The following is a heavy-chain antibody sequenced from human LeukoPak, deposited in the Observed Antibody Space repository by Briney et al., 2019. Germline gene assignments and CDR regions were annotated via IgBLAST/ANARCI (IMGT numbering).Heavy chain of an antibody. Sequence: GRSLRLSCAASGFTFSSYAMHWVRQAPGKGLEWVAVISSDGSNKYYADSVKGRFTISRDNSKNTLYLQMNSLRAEDTAVYYCARQWLYYFDYWGQGALVTVSS. J-gene: IGHJ4*02. D-gene: IGHD6-19*01. CDR3: ARQWLYYFDY. CDR2: ISSDGSNK. V-gene: IGHV3-30-3*01. CDR1: GFTFSSYA.